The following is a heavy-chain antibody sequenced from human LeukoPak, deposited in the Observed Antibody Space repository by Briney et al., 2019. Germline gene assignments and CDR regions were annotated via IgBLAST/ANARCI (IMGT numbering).Heavy chain of an antibody. J-gene: IGHJ6*02. Sequence: LRLSCAASGFTFSSYAMSWVRQHPGKGLEWIGYIYYSGSAYYNPSLKSRVTISVDTSKNQFSLKLSSVTAADTAVYYCASRAAAGDYYYYYYGMDVWGQGTTVTVSS. V-gene: IGHV4-31*02. CDR3: ASRAAAGDYYYYYYGMDV. CDR1: GFTFSSYA. CDR2: IYYSGSA. D-gene: IGHD6-13*01.